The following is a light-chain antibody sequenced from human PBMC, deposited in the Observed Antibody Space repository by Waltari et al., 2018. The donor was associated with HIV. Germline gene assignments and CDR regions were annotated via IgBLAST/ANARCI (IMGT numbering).Light chain of an antibody. CDR1: SSNIGSNY. Sequence: QSVLTQPPSASGTPGQRVTISCSGSSSNIGSNYVYWYQQLPGTAPKLLIYRSNQRPSGVPGRFSGSKSGTSASLVISGLRSEDEADYYCAAWDDSLSGHVVFGGGTKLTVL. CDR3: AAWDDSLSGHVV. J-gene: IGLJ2*01. CDR2: RSN. V-gene: IGLV1-47*01.